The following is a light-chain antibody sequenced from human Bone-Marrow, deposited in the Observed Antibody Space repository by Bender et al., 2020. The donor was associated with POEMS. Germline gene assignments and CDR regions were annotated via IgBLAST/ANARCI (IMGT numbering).Light chain of an antibody. CDR3: QSYDSRLSGSV. CDR2: GNN. Sequence: QSVLTQPPSVSGTPGQRVAISCSGSSSNIGAGSDVNWYQQLPGTAPKVFIYGNNNRPSGVPDRFSGSKSGTSASLAITGLQAEDEAEYYCQSYDSRLSGSVFGGGTKVTVL. V-gene: IGLV1-40*01. J-gene: IGLJ2*01. CDR1: SSNIGAGSD.